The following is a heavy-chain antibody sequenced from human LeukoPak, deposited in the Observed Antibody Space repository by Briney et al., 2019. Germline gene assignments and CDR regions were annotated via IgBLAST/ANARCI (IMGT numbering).Heavy chain of an antibody. V-gene: IGHV3-7*02. D-gene: IGHD5-12*01. CDR3: ARASSGSDLNYFDY. Sequence: GGSLRLSCAASGFXFTSSWITWVRQAPGKGLEWVAYIKEDGTEEYYIDSVKGRFSISRDNAKNTLYLQMNSLRAEDTAVYYCARASSGSDLNYFDYWGQGTLVTVSS. CDR1: GFXFTSSW. J-gene: IGHJ4*02. CDR2: IKEDGTEE.